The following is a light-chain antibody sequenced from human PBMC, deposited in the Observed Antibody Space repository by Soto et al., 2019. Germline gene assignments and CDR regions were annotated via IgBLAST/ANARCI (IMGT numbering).Light chain of an antibody. CDR2: DAA. CDR3: QQYNNWHPLT. CDR1: QSVSIN. Sequence: EFVLTQSPGTLSLSPGERATLSCRASQSVSINLAWYQQKPGQAPRLLIYDAATRATGIPARFSGSGSGTEFTLTISSLQSKDFAVYYCQQYNNWHPLTFGGGTKVDIK. J-gene: IGKJ4*01. V-gene: IGKV3D-15*01.